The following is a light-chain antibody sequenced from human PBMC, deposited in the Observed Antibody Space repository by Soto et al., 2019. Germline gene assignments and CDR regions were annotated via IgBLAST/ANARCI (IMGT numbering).Light chain of an antibody. V-gene: IGKV1-39*01. CDR2: AAS. J-gene: IGKJ1*01. Sequence: DIQMTQSPSSLSASVGDRVTITCRASQSMKTYLNWYQQKPGQAPKLLIYAASTLQTGVPSRFSGSGSGTDFTLNISSLQPEDVATYYCQQTYSCPITFGQGTRVEIK. CDR1: QSMKTY. CDR3: QQTYSCPIT.